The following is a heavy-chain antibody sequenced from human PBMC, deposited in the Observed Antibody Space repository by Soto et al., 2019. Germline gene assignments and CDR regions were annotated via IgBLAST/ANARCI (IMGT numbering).Heavy chain of an antibody. V-gene: IGHV2-70*04. CDR2: TDWDDDK. CDR3: ARSTAAANWFDP. Sequence: SGPTLVNPTQTLTLTCTFSGFSLSTSGMRVSWIRQPPGKALEWLARTDWDDDKFYSASLKTRLTISKDTSKNQVVLTMTNMDPVDTATYYCARSTAAANWFDPWGQGTLVTVSS. J-gene: IGHJ5*02. CDR1: GFSLSTSGMR. D-gene: IGHD6-13*01.